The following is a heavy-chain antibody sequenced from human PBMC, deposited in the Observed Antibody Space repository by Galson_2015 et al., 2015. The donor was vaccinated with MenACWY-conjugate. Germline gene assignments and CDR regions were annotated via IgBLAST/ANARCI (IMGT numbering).Heavy chain of an antibody. CDR1: GFTFNTYG. J-gene: IGHJ4*02. CDR2: PAMSNGGPKN. CDR3: ARDLSMASFDS. D-gene: IGHD2/OR15-2a*01. Sequence: SLRLSCAASGFTFNTYGIHWVRQAPGKGLEWVAVPAMSNGGPKNYYADPVKGRFTLSRDNSKNTLYLQMSSLRAEDTAVYYCARDLSMASFDSWGQGTLVTVSS. V-gene: IGHV3-30*03.